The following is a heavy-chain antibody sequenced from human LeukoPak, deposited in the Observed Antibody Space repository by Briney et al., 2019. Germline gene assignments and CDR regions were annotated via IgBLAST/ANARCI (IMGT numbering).Heavy chain of an antibody. D-gene: IGHD2-15*01. J-gene: IGHJ6*02. V-gene: IGHV3-23*01. CDR1: EFTFSSYA. Sequence: GGSVRLSCAASEFTFSSYAMSWVRQAPGEGLEWVSAISGSGDSTYYVDSVKGRFTISRDNSKNTLYLQMNSLRAEDTADYYCAKYPLPPEYCSGGSCYPYYYGIDVWGQGTTVTVSS. CDR3: AKYPLPPEYCSGGSCYPYYYGIDV. CDR2: ISGSGDST.